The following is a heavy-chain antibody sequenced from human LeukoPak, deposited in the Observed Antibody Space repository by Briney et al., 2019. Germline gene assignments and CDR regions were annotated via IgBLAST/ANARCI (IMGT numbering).Heavy chain of an antibody. CDR3: ASTPQAATHAFDI. Sequence: SVKVSCKASGGTFSSYAISWVRQAPGQGLEWMGRIIPILGTANYAQKFQGRVTITADESTSTAYMELSSLRSEDTAVYYCASTPQAATHAFDIWGQGAMVTVSS. CDR1: GGTFSSYA. D-gene: IGHD2-15*01. J-gene: IGHJ3*02. CDR2: IIPILGTA. V-gene: IGHV1-69*11.